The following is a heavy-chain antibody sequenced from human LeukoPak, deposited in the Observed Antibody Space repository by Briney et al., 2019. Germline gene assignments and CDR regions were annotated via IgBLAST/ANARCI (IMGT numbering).Heavy chain of an antibody. CDR3: ARLWFREFSLDY. CDR1: GFTVSSNY. J-gene: IGHJ4*02. Sequence: GGSLRLSCAASGFTVSSNYMSWVRQAPGKGLEWVSVIYSGGSTYYADSVKGRFTISRDNSKNTLYLQMNSLRDEDTAVYYCARLWFREFSLDYWGQGTLVTVSS. D-gene: IGHD3-10*01. V-gene: IGHV3-53*01. CDR2: IYSGGST.